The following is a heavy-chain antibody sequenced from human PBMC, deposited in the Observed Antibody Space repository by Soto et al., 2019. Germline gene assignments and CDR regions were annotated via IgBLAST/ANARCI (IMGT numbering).Heavy chain of an antibody. D-gene: IGHD2-2*02. CDR2: INSGNGKT. CDR3: ARDRYTANGYFDL. J-gene: IGHJ2*01. V-gene: IGHV1-3*01. Sequence: QVQLVQSGAEVKKPGASVKISCETSGFTFTSYTFHWVRQAPGQRLEWGGWINSGNGKTEYSQNLQDRVTLTRDTSANTVFLELRTLTSDDTATYYCARDRYTANGYFDLWGRGTLVIVSS. CDR1: GFTFTSYT.